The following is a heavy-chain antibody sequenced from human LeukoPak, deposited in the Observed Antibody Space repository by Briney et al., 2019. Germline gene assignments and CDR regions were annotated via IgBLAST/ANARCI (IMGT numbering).Heavy chain of an antibody. Sequence: GASVKVSCKASGYTFTSCGISWVRQAPGQGLEWMGWISAYNGNTNYAQKLQGRVTMTTDTSTSTAYMELRSLRSDDTAVYYCARAFPRYCSSTSCYAYYYGMDVWGKGTTVTVSS. V-gene: IGHV1-18*04. CDR2: ISAYNGNT. D-gene: IGHD2-2*01. CDR1: GYTFTSCG. J-gene: IGHJ6*04. CDR3: ARAFPRYCSSTSCYAYYYGMDV.